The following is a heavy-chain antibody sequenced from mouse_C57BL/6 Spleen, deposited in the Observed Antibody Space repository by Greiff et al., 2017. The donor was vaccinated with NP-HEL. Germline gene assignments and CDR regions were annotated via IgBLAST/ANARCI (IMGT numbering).Heavy chain of an antibody. Sequence: EVQLQQSGPELVKPGASVKISCKASGYTFTDYYMNWVKQSHGKSLEWIGDINPNNGGTSYNQKFKGKATLTVDKSSSTAYMELRSLTSEDSAVYYCARPYYDEYFDVWGTGTTVTVSS. V-gene: IGHV1-26*01. CDR1: GYTFTDYY. CDR2: INPNNGGT. CDR3: ARPYYDEYFDV. J-gene: IGHJ1*03. D-gene: IGHD2-4*01.